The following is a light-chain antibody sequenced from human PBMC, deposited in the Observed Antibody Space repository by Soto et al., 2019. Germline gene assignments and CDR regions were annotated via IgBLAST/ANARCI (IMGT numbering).Light chain of an antibody. CDR1: QSVNSN. CDR2: DAS. V-gene: IGKV3-11*01. CDR3: QHGSDWPPFT. J-gene: IGKJ5*01. Sequence: EIVLTQSPASLFLSPGERATLSCRASQSVNSNLAWYQHKPGQAPRLLIYDASNRATGIPARFSGSGSGTDFTLTVSSLEPEDFAVYYCQHGSDWPPFTFGQGTRLEIK.